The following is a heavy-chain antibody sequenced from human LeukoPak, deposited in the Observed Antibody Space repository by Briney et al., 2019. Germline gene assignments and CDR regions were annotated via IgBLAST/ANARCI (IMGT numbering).Heavy chain of an antibody. D-gene: IGHD1-26*01. CDR1: GFTFDDYG. Sequence: GGSLRLSCAASGFTFDDYGMSWVRQAPGKGLEWVSGINWNGGSTGYADSVKGRSTISRDNAKNSLYLQMNSLRVEDTALYYCARDTSGTIDYWGQGTLVTVSS. CDR2: INWNGGST. CDR3: ARDTSGTIDY. V-gene: IGHV3-20*04. J-gene: IGHJ4*02.